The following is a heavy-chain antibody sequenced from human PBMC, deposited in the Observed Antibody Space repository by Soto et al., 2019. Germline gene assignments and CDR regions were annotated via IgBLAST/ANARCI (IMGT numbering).Heavy chain of an antibody. Sequence: ESGGGVVQPGRSLRLSCAASGFTFSSYAMHWVRQAPGKGLEWVAVISYDGSNKYYADSVKGRFTISRDNSKNTLYLQMNSLRAEDTAVYYCARDLGTAVAGSLDYWGQGTLVTVSS. J-gene: IGHJ4*02. CDR2: ISYDGSNK. D-gene: IGHD6-19*01. V-gene: IGHV3-30-3*01. CDR3: ARDLGTAVAGSLDY. CDR1: GFTFSSYA.